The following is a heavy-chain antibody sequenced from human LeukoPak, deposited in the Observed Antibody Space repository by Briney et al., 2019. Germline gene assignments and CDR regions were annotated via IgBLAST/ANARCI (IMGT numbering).Heavy chain of an antibody. CDR2: ISAYNGNT. D-gene: IGHD3-3*01. V-gene: IGHV1-18*01. Sequence: ASVKVSCKASGYTFTSDGISWVRQAPGQGLEWMGWISAYNGNTNYAQKLQGRVTMTTDTSTSTAYMELRSLRSDDTAVYYCARNFKAPYDFWSGYYYYYYYMDVWGKGTTVTVSS. CDR1: GYTFTSDG. J-gene: IGHJ6*03. CDR3: ARNFKAPYDFWSGYYYYYYYMDV.